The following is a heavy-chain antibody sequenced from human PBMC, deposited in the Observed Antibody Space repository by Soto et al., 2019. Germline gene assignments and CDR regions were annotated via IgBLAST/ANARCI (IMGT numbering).Heavy chain of an antibody. CDR2: IIPIFGTA. J-gene: IGHJ3*02. Sequence: QVQLVQSGADVKKPGSSVHVSCTASGGTFSSYAISWVRQAPGQWLEWMGGIIPIFGTANYAQKFQGRVTITAGECRSTAYMELSSMRSEDTAVYYCARVNYYDSSIWGQGTMGTVS. V-gene: IGHV1-69*12. CDR3: ARVNYYDSSI. CDR1: GGTFSSYA. D-gene: IGHD3-22*01.